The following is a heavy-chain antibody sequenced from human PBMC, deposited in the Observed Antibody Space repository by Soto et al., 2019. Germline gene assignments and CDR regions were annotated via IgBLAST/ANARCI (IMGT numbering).Heavy chain of an antibody. CDR3: ARADYAYYYYYGMDV. CDR2: ISAYNGNT. D-gene: IGHD3-16*01. V-gene: IGHV1-18*01. J-gene: IGHJ6*02. CDR1: GYTFTNYG. Sequence: ASVKVCCKSSGYTFTNYGISWVRQAPGQGLEWMGWISAYNGNTNYAQKLQGRVTMTTDTSTSTAYMELRSLRSDDTAVYYCARADYAYYYYYGMDVWGQGTTVTVSS.